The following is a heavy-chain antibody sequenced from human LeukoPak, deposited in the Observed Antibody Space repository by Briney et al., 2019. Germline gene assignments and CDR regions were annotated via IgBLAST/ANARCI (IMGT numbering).Heavy chain of an antibody. J-gene: IGHJ4*02. CDR3: ARDLNLYDSSGYYPDY. CDR2: INPSGGST. Sequence: ASVKVSCKASGYTFTSYYMHWVRQAPGQGLEWMGIINPSGGSTSYAQKFQGRVTMTRDTSTSTVYMELSSLRSEDTAVYYCARDLNLYDSSGYYPDYWGQGTLVTVSS. CDR1: GYTFTSYY. V-gene: IGHV1-46*01. D-gene: IGHD3-22*01.